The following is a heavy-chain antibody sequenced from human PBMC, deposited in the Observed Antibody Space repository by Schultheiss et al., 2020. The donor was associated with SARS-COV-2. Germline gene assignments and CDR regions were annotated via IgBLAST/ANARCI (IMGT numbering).Heavy chain of an antibody. J-gene: IGHJ4*02. CDR2: INPNSGGT. CDR3: ARVAYYYDSSGSKGPPIFDY. V-gene: IGHV1-2*02. D-gene: IGHD3-22*01. CDR1: GGTFSSYA. Sequence: ASVKVSCKASGGTFSSYAISWVRQAPGQGLEWMGWINPNSGGTNYAQKFQGRVTMTRDTSISTAYMELSRLRSDDTAVYYCARVAYYYDSSGSKGPPIFDYWGQGTLVTVSS.